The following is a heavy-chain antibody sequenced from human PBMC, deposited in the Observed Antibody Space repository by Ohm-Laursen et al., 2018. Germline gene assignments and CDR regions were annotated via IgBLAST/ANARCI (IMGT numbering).Heavy chain of an antibody. V-gene: IGHV3-23*01. CDR2: ISGTGGST. CDR3: ARDPVRGLTDY. CDR1: GFIFSSYA. J-gene: IGHJ4*02. D-gene: IGHD3-16*01. Sequence: SLRLSCAATGFIFSSYAMSWVRQAPGKGLEWVSAISGTGGSTYYADSVKGRFTISRDNSKNTLYLQMNSLRAEDTAVYHCARDPVRGLTDYWGQGTLVTVSS.